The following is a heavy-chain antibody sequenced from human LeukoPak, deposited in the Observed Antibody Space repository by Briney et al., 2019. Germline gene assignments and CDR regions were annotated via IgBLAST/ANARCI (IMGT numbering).Heavy chain of an antibody. CDR3: ARDRGGSYSAIDY. CDR1: GFSFSSYE. D-gene: IGHD1-26*01. J-gene: IGHJ4*02. V-gene: IGHV3-48*03. Sequence: PGGSLRLSCAASGFSFSSYEMNWVRQAPGKGLEWVSYISSSGSTTYYVDSVKGRFAISRDNAKGSLYLQMNSLRAEDTAVYYCARDRGGSYSAIDYWGQGTLVTVSS. CDR2: ISSSGSTT.